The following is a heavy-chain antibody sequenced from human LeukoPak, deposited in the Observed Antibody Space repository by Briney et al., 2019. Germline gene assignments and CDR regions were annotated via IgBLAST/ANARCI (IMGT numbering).Heavy chain of an antibody. V-gene: IGHV3-7*01. D-gene: IGHD3-10*01. CDR3: ASSDYFGSGRGGFSPSDY. Sequence: TGGSLRLSCAASGFTFSSYCMAWVRQTPGKGLEWVANIRQDGRDKTYVDSVKGRFTISRDNAKTSLFLQMNNLRAEDTAIYYCASSDYFGSGRGGFSPSDYWGQGTLVTVSS. CDR1: GFTFSSYC. CDR2: IRQDGRDK. J-gene: IGHJ4*02.